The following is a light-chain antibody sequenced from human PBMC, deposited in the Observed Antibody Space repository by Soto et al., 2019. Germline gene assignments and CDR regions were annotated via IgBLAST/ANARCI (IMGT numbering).Light chain of an antibody. CDR1: SSDVGSFNL. J-gene: IGLJ2*01. CDR3: CSYAGTDTL. V-gene: IGLV2-23*01. Sequence: QSALTQPASVSGSPGQSITISCTGTSSDVGSFNLVSWYQQHPGKAPKLMIYEGSRRPSGVSNRFSGSKSGDTASLTISGLQAEDEGHYYCCSYAGTDTLFGGGTKVTVL. CDR2: EGS.